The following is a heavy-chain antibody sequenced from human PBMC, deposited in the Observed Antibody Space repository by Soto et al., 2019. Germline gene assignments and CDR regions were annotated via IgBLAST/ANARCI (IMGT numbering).Heavy chain of an antibody. D-gene: IGHD2-15*01. Sequence: GGSLRLSCAASGFTFSSYAMHWVRQAPGKGLEWVAVISYDGSNKYHADSVKGRFTISRDNAKNTLYLQMNSLRVEDTAVYYCASYNWPATSDYWGQGTLVTVSS. CDR3: ASYNWPATSDY. J-gene: IGHJ4*02. CDR1: GFTFSSYA. CDR2: ISYDGSNK. V-gene: IGHV3-30-3*01.